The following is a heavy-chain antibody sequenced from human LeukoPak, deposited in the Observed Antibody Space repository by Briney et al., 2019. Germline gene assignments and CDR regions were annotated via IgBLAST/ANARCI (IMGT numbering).Heavy chain of an antibody. CDR2: ISADNGKT. J-gene: IGHJ6*02. V-gene: IGHV1-18*01. D-gene: IGHD6-13*01. CDR1: GYTFTSYG. Sequence: GASVKVSCKASGYTFTSYGISWARQAPGQGLEWMGCISADNGKTKYAQKFKGRVTMTTDTSTSTAYMDLRSLSSDDSAVYYCARTEIAVAGTGGDYYYYYGMDVWGQGTTVTVSS. CDR3: ARTEIAVAGTGGDYYYYYGMDV.